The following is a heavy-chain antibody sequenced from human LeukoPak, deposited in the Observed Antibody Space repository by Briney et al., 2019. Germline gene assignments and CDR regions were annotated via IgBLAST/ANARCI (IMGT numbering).Heavy chain of an antibody. CDR1: GFAFSSYA. Sequence: GGSLRLSCAACGFAFSSYAMSWLRQAPGKGLEWVSTIHDDGGKAYYADSVKGRFTISRDNSRNTLNLQMDGLRAEDTALYYCARDWRSQGKDTSGSYFAPLDHWGQGTQVTVSS. V-gene: IGHV3-23*01. CDR3: ARDWRSQGKDTSGSYFAPLDH. CDR2: IHDDGGKA. J-gene: IGHJ4*02. D-gene: IGHD3-10*01.